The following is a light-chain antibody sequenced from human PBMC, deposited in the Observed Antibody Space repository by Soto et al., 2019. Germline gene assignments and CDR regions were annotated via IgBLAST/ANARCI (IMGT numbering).Light chain of an antibody. Sequence: EIVLTQSPGTLSVSPGERATLSCRASQTISSNNLAWYQQKPGQAPSLLIYGTSSRATGIPDRFSGSGPGTDFPLTISRLEPEDSAIYSCQQYGSWTFGQGTKVEIK. V-gene: IGKV3-20*01. J-gene: IGKJ1*01. CDR2: GTS. CDR1: QTISSNN. CDR3: QQYGSWT.